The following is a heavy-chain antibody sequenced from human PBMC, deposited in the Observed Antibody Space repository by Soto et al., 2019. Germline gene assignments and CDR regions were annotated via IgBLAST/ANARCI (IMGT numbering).Heavy chain of an antibody. D-gene: IGHD3-3*01. CDR1: GYTLTELS. V-gene: IGHV1-24*01. CDR3: ATAGDFWSSYYPNYYYGMDV. J-gene: IGHJ6*02. Sequence: ASVKVSCKVSGYTLTELSMHWVRQAPGKGLEWMGGFDPEDGETIYAQKFQGRVTMTEDTSTDTAYMELSSLRSEDTAVYYCATAGDFWSSYYPNYYYGMDVWGQGTTVIVSS. CDR2: FDPEDGET.